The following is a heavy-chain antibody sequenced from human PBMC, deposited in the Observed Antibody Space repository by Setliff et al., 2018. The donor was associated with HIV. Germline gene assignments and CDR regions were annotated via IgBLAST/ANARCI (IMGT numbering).Heavy chain of an antibody. J-gene: IGHJ4*02. Sequence: ASVKVSCKASGYTFTDYYMHWVQQAPGKGLEWMGRVDPEDGETIYAEKFQGRVTMTRDTSTSTVYMELSSLRSEDTAVYYCARGIAAAGLDYWGQGTLVTVSS. CDR1: GYTFTDYY. V-gene: IGHV1-69-2*01. D-gene: IGHD6-13*01. CDR3: ARGIAAAGLDY. CDR2: VDPEDGET.